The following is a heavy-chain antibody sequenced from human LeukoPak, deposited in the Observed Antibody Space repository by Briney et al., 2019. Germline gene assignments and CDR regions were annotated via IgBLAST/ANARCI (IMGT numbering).Heavy chain of an antibody. CDR3: ARRYRLAAAGTGDY. V-gene: IGHV3-66*04. Sequence: GGPLRLSCAASGFTVSSNYMSWVRQAPGKGLEWVSVIYSGGSTYYADSVKGRFTISRDNSKNTLYLQMNSLRAEDTAVYYCARRYRLAAAGTGDYWGQGTLVTVSS. J-gene: IGHJ4*02. CDR2: IYSGGST. D-gene: IGHD6-13*01. CDR1: GFTVSSNY.